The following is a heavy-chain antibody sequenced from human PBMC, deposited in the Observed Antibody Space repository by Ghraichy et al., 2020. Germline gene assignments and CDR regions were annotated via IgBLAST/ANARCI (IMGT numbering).Heavy chain of an antibody. V-gene: IGHV4-34*01. J-gene: IGHJ5*02. CDR2: INHSGST. Sequence: SETLSLTCAVYGGSFSGYYWSWIRQPPGKGLEWIGEINHSGSTNYNPSLKSRVTISVDTSKNQFSLKLSSVTAADTAVYYCARGGPIVVVVAATPRNNWFDPWGQGTLVTVSS. D-gene: IGHD2-15*01. CDR1: GGSFSGYY. CDR3: ARGGPIVVVVAATPRNNWFDP.